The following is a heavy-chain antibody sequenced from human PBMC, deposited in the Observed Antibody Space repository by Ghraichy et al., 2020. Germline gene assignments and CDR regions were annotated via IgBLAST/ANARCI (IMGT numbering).Heavy chain of an antibody. Sequence: GSLRLSCAVYGGSFSGYYWSWIRQPPGKGLEWIGEINHSGSTNYNPSLKSRVTISVDTSKNQFSLKLSSVTAADTAVYYCARAPPRYCSSTSCQGRGVDFQHWGQGTLVTVSS. V-gene: IGHV4-34*01. J-gene: IGHJ1*01. CDR2: INHSGST. CDR3: ARAPPRYCSSTSCQGRGVDFQH. CDR1: GGSFSGYY. D-gene: IGHD2-2*01.